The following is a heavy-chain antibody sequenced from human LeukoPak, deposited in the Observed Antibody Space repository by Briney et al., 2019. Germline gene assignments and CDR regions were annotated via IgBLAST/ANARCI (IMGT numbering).Heavy chain of an antibody. CDR3: TRALPLRTDAFDI. Sequence: GSLRLSCAASGFTFSSYAMHWVRQAPGKGLEWVSSISSSSSYIYYADSVKGRFTISRDNAKNSLYLQMNNLRAEDTAVYYCTRALPLRTDAFDIWGQGTMVTVSS. V-gene: IGHV3-21*01. J-gene: IGHJ3*02. CDR2: ISSSSSYI. CDR1: GFTFSSYA.